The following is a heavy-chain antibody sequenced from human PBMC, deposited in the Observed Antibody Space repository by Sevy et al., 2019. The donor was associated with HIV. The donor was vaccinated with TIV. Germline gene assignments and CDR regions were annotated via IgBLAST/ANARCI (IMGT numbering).Heavy chain of an antibody. J-gene: IGHJ3*02. Sequence: GGSLRLSCTASGFSFSRYWMTWVRQAPGEGLEWVANIKKEGSERNNVDFVKGRTTISEDNTQNSLYLKMKSQRAEDTAVYYCATCSGTYSFDAFDIWGRGTMVTVSS. CDR1: GFSFSRYW. CDR3: ATCSGTYSFDAFDI. D-gene: IGHD1-26*01. V-gene: IGHV3-7*03. CDR2: IKKEGSER.